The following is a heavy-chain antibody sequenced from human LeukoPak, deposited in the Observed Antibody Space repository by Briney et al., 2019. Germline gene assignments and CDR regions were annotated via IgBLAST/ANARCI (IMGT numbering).Heavy chain of an antibody. Sequence: ASVKVSCKASGYTFTSYGISWVRQAPGQGLEWMGWISVYNGDTNYAQKFQGRVTMTTDTSTSTAYMDLRSLTSDDTAVYYCARSQGATVTTDFDYWGQGTLVTVPS. J-gene: IGHJ4*02. CDR2: ISVYNGDT. V-gene: IGHV1-18*01. D-gene: IGHD4-17*01. CDR1: GYTFTSYG. CDR3: ARSQGATVTTDFDY.